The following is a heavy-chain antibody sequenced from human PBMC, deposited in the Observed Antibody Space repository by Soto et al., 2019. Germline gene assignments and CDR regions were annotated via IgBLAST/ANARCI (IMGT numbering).Heavy chain of an antibody. V-gene: IGHV1-69*06. CDR1: ACTFSSYS. CDR3: ARGNSIARNWFAS. D-gene: IGHD6-6*01. CDR2: IIPIFGTA. Sequence: SVKASCKAAACTFSSYSIRWVRPAPRQWLECMGGIIPIFGTANYAQKFQGRVTITADKSTSTAYMALSSLRSEDTAVYYCARGNSIARNWFASWGQGTLVPDSS. J-gene: IGHJ5*01.